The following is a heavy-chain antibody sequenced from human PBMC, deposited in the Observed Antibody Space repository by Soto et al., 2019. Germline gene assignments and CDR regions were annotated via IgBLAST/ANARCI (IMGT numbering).Heavy chain of an antibody. Sequence: QVQLVQSGAEVKKPGASVKVSCKASGYTFTDYFIHWVRQAPGQGFEWMGWINPKSRGTTYAQKFQGRVTMTRDTSNTTAYMELRGLRSDDTAIYYCARVTLRAGNWFDPWGQGTLGTVSS. V-gene: IGHV1-2*02. J-gene: IGHJ5*02. CDR2: INPKSRGT. CDR1: GYTFTDYF. CDR3: ARVTLRAGNWFDP.